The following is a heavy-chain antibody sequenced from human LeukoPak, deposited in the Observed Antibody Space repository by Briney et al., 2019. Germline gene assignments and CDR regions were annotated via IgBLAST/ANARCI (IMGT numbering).Heavy chain of an antibody. V-gene: IGHV3-23*01. CDR1: GFTFSSYA. CDR3: AKDLRPYGDYGELGAFDI. D-gene: IGHD4-17*01. CDR2: ISGSGGST. Sequence: GGSLRLSSAASGFTFSSYAMSWVRQAPGKGLEWVSAISGSGGSTYYADSVKGRFTISRDNSKNTLYLQMNSLRAEDTAVYYCAKDLRPYGDYGELGAFDIWGQGTMVTVSS. J-gene: IGHJ3*02.